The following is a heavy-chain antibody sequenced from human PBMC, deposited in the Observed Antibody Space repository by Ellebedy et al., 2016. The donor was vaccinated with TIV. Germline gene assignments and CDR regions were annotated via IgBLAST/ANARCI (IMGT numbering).Heavy chain of an antibody. D-gene: IGHD2-8*01. V-gene: IGHV3-23*01. CDR2: ISGSASNT. CDR1: GFTFKDHA. Sequence: PGGSLRLSCTTSGFTFKDHAMGWVRRAPGKGLQWVSTISGSASNTLYADSVKGRFTISRENAKNSFYLQMNSLRAGDTAVYYCARGPFFVTSDGVDYSGMDVWGQGTTVTVSS. J-gene: IGHJ6*02. CDR3: ARGPFFVTSDGVDYSGMDV.